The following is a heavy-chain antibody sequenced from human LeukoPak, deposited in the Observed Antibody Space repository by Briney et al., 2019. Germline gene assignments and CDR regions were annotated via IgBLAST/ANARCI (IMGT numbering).Heavy chain of an antibody. CDR1: GGSFSGYY. D-gene: IGHD6-19*01. CDR3: AREQWLNDAFDI. Sequence: PSETLSLTCAVYGGSFSGYYWSWIRQPPGKGLEWIGEINHSGSTNYNPSLKSRVTISVGTSKNQFSLKLSSVTAADTAVYYCAREQWLNDAFDIWGQGTMVTVSS. J-gene: IGHJ3*02. V-gene: IGHV4-34*01. CDR2: INHSGST.